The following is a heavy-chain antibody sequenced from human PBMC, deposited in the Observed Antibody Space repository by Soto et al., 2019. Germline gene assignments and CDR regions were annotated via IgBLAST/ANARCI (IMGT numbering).Heavy chain of an antibody. Sequence: ASVKVSCKASGYTLTSYYTHWVRQAPGQGPEWMGIINPSDGSTTYTQKFQGRVTMTRDTSTSTVYMELSSLRSQDTAVYYCAVSTNWYLYFQHWGQGTLVTVSS. J-gene: IGHJ1*01. CDR2: INPSDGST. D-gene: IGHD2-2*01. CDR3: AVSTNWYLYFQH. CDR1: GYTLTSYY. V-gene: IGHV1-46*01.